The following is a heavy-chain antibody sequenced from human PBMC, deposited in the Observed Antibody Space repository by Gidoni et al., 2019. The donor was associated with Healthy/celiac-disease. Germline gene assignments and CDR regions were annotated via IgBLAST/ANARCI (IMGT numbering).Heavy chain of an antibody. CDR1: GGTFSSYA. J-gene: IGHJ6*02. V-gene: IGHV1-69*01. D-gene: IGHD1-26*01. CDR2: IIPIFDTA. Sequence: QVQLVQSGAEVKKHGSSVQVSCRASGGTFSSYAISWVRQAPGQGLEWMGGIIPIFDTANYAQKCLGRVTITADESTSTAYMGLSSLRSEDTAGYYCARVGAGGMDVWGQGTTVTVSS. CDR3: ARVGAGGMDV.